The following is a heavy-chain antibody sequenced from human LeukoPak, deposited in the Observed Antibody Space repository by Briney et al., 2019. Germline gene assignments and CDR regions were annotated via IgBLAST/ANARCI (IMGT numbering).Heavy chain of an antibody. V-gene: IGHV4-4*07. Sequence: SETLSLICTVSGGSISSYYWSWIRQPAGKGLEWIGRIYTSGSTNYNPSLKSRVTMSVDTSKNQFSLKLSSVTAADTAVYYCAREGGYSSSWYLDYWGQGTLVTVSS. CDR2: IYTSGST. CDR1: GGSISSYY. CDR3: AREGGYSSSWYLDY. J-gene: IGHJ4*02. D-gene: IGHD6-13*01.